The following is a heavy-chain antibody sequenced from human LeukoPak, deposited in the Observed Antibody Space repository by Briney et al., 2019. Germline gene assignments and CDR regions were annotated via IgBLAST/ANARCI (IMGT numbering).Heavy chain of an antibody. Sequence: PGGSLRLSCAASGFTFSNYKMNWVRQAPGKGLEWVSYISSSGSIIFNADSVKGRFTISRDNAENSLYLQMNSLRAEDTAVYYCTRGPGDYSRYDAFDIWGQGTMVTVSS. V-gene: IGHV3-48*03. CDR2: ISSSGSII. J-gene: IGHJ3*02. D-gene: IGHD6-13*01. CDR1: GFTFSNYK. CDR3: TRGPGDYSRYDAFDI.